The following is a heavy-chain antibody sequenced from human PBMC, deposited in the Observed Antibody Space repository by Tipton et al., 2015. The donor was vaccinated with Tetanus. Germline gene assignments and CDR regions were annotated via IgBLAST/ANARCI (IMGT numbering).Heavy chain of an antibody. CDR3: ARGLSGDY. CDR2: IHFSGNT. V-gene: IGHV4-31*11. D-gene: IGHD3-10*01. CDR1: GVSIGGDGYF. Sequence: TLSLTCAVSGVSIGGDGYFWSWVRQFPDQGLEWIGYIHFSGNTYYHPSLKSRLTMSVDKSKNQFSLSLTSVTAADTAVYYCARGLSGDYWGQGILVTVSS. J-gene: IGHJ4*02.